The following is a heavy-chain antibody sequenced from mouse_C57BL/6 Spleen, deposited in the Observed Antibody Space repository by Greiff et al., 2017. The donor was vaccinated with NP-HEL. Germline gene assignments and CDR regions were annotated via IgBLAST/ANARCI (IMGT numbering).Heavy chain of an antibody. Sequence: EVKLVESGGGLVKPGGSLKLSCAASGFTFSSYTMSWVRQTPEKRLEWVATISGGGGNTYYPDSVKGRFTISRDNAKKTLYLQMSSLRSEDTALYYCARDYYGSSSAWFAYWGQGTLVTVSA. J-gene: IGHJ3*01. CDR1: GFTFSSYT. D-gene: IGHD1-1*01. CDR3: ARDYYGSSSAWFAY. V-gene: IGHV5-9*01. CDR2: ISGGGGNT.